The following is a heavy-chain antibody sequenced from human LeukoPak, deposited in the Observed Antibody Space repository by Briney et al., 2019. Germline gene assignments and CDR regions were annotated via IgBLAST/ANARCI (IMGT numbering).Heavy chain of an antibody. V-gene: IGHV5-51*01. CDR1: GYSFTSNW. Sequence: GESLKISCKDSGYSFTSNWIGWVRQMPGKGLEWMGIIYPGDSDTRYSPSFQGQVTISADKSISTAYLQWNSLKASDTAMYYCARQDGDSAYYFDYWGQGTLVAVSS. D-gene: IGHD2-21*02. CDR3: ARQDGDSAYYFDY. CDR2: IYPGDSDT. J-gene: IGHJ4*02.